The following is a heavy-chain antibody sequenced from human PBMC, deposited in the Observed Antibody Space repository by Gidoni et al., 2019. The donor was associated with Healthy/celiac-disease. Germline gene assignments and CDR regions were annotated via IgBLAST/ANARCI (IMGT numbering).Heavy chain of an antibody. D-gene: IGHD1-7*01. Sequence: EVQLVESGGGLVKPGGSLRLSCAASGFTVSSYSMNWVRQAPGKGLEWVSSISSSSSYIYYADSVKGRFTISRDNAKNSLYLQMNSLRAEDTAVYYCARDRRAITGTTRGYYYGMDVWGQGTTVTVSS. CDR2: ISSSSSYI. J-gene: IGHJ6*02. CDR3: ARDRRAITGTTRGYYYGMDV. V-gene: IGHV3-21*01. CDR1: GFTVSSYS.